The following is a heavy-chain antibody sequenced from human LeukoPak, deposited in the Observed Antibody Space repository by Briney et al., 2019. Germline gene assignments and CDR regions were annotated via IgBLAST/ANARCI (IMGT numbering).Heavy chain of an antibody. D-gene: IGHD7-27*01. J-gene: IGHJ4*02. V-gene: IGHV4-59*08. CDR3: ARQVNWDYFDY. CDR2: IYYSGST. Sequence: SETLSLTCTVSGGSISSYYWSWIRQPPGKGLEWIGYIYYSGSTNYNPSLKSRVTISVDTSNNQFSLKLSSVTAADTAMYYCARQVNWDYFDYWGQGPLVTVSS. CDR1: GGSISSYY.